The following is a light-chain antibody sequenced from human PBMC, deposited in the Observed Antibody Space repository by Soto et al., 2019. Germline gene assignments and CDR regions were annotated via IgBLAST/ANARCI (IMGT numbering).Light chain of an antibody. CDR3: QQYGRTSWT. V-gene: IGKV3-20*01. J-gene: IGKJ1*01. CDR1: QSVSTNF. CDR2: VAS. Sequence: EIVLTQSPGTLSLSPGEGATLSCRASQSVSTNFFAWYQQKPGQAPRLLIYVASTRATGIPDRFSGSGSGTDFTLTISRLEPEDVAVYYCQQYGRTSWTFGQGTKVEIK.